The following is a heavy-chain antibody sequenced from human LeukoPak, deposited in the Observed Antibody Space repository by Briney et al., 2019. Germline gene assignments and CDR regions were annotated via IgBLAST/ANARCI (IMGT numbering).Heavy chain of an antibody. CDR2: ISWDGGST. D-gene: IGHD3-3*01. CDR3: AKDGLYYDSWSGYLGGDYMDV. CDR1: GFTFDDYA. V-gene: IGHV3-43D*03. Sequence: PGGSLRLSCAASGFTFDDYAMHWVRQAPGKGLEWVSLISWDGGSTYYADSVKGRFTISRDNSKNSLYLQMNSLRAEDTALYYCAKDGLYYDSWSGYLGGDYMDVWGKGTTVTVSS. J-gene: IGHJ6*03.